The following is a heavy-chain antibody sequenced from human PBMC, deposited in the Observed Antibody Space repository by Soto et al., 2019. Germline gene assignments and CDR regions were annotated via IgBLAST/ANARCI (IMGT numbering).Heavy chain of an antibody. CDR1: GFTFDDYA. V-gene: IGHV3-9*01. CDR3: PKARGAYWGRYDY. Sequence: EVQLVESGGGLVQPGRSLRLSCAASGFTFDDYAMHWVRQAPGKGLEWVSGISWNSGNIDYADSVKGRFTISRDNAKNSLYLQMNSLRTEDTALYYCPKARGAYWGRYDYWGQGTLVTVSS. CDR2: ISWNSGNI. D-gene: IGHD3-16*01. J-gene: IGHJ4*02.